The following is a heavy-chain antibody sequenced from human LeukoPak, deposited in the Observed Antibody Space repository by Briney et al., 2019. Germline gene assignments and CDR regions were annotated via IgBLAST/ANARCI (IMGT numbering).Heavy chain of an antibody. D-gene: IGHD6-13*01. CDR2: ISRNGNRI. CDR1: GFTFRTYA. CDR3: ASDASASSWAIDY. V-gene: IGHV3-64*01. J-gene: IGHJ4*02. Sequence: QPGGSLRLSCAASGFTFRTYAMHCVRQAPGKGLEYVSGISRNGNRIYYANSVRGRFTISRDNSKNTLSLQMGSLRVQDMAVYYCASDASASSWAIDYWGQGTLVTVSS.